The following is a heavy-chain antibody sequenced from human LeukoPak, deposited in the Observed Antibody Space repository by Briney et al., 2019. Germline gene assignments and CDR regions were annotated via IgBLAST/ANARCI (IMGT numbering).Heavy chain of an antibody. CDR3: ASVDTALNWFDP. CDR1: GGSISSYY. D-gene: IGHD5-18*01. Sequence: NPSETLSLTCTVSGGSISSYYWSWIRQPPGKGLEWIGYIYYSGSTNYNPSLKSRVTISVDTSKNQFSLKLSSVTAADTAVYYCASVDTALNWFDPWGQGTLVTVSS. V-gene: IGHV4-59*01. J-gene: IGHJ5*02. CDR2: IYYSGST.